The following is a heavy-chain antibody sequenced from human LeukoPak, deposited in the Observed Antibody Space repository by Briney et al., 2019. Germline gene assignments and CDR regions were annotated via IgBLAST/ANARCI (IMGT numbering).Heavy chain of an antibody. D-gene: IGHD3-10*01. CDR1: GGSFSGYY. Sequence: SETLSLTCAVYGGSFSGYYWSWIRQPPGKGLEWIGEINHSGSTNYNPSLKSRVTISVDTSKNQFSLKLSSVTAADTAVYYCARAAGAMVRGVKYPGNYYYYGMDVWGQGTTVTVSS. J-gene: IGHJ6*02. V-gene: IGHV4-34*01. CDR3: ARAAGAMVRGVKYPGNYYYYGMDV. CDR2: INHSGST.